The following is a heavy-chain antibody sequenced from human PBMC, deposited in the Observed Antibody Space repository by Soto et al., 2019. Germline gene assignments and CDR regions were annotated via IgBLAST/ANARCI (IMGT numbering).Heavy chain of an antibody. Sequence: ASVEVSCKVSGYTLTELSMHWVRHAPGKGLEWMGGFDPEDGETIYAQKFQGRVTMTEDTSTDTAYMELSSLRSEDTAVYYCATMGYLRDGGSYRGSALWGQGTLVTVAA. J-gene: IGHJ5*02. D-gene: IGHD1-26*01. CDR2: FDPEDGET. V-gene: IGHV1-24*01. CDR3: ATMGYLRDGGSYRGSAL. CDR1: GYTLTELS.